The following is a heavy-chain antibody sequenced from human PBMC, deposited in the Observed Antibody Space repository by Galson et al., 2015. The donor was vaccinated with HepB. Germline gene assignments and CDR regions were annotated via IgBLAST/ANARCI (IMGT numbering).Heavy chain of an antibody. J-gene: IGHJ4*02. CDR1: GFTFSSYW. V-gene: IGHV3-7*04. CDR2: IKQDGSEK. Sequence: SLRLSCAASGFTFSSYWVSWVRQAPGEGLEWVANIKQDGSEKYYVDSVKGRFTISRDNAKSSLYLQMNSLRAEDTAVYYCARGGSRRYYFDYWGQGTLVTVSS. D-gene: IGHD3-16*01. CDR3: ARGGSRRYYFDY.